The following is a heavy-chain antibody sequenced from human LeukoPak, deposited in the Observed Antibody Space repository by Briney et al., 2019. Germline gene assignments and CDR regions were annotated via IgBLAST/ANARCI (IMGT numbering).Heavy chain of an antibody. V-gene: IGHV1-2*02. J-gene: IGHJ6*03. CDR2: INPNSGGT. CDR3: ARDRDYVVGGYSFYMDV. D-gene: IGHD2-21*01. CDR1: GYTFTNYY. Sequence: ASVKVSCKASGYTFTNYYIHWVRQAPGQGLEWMGWINPNSGGTNYAPKFQGRVTMTRDTSISTAYMELSRLKSNDTAVYYCARDRDYVVGGYSFYMDVWGKGTTVTVSS.